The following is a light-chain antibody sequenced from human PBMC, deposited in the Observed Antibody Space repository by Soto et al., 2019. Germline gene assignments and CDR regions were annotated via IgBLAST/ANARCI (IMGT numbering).Light chain of an antibody. CDR3: CSYAGSSTPLV. V-gene: IGLV2-23*01. J-gene: IGLJ1*01. CDR1: SSDVGSYNL. Sequence: QSALTQPASVSGSPGQSITISCTGTSSDVGSYNLVSWYQQHPGKAPKLMIYEGSKRPSGVSHRFSGSKSGNTASLTISGLQAEDEADYYCCSYAGSSTPLVFGTGTKLTVL. CDR2: EGS.